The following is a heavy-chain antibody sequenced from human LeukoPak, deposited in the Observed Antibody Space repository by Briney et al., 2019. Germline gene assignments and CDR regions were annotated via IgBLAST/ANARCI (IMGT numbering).Heavy chain of an antibody. CDR3: ARQIGRGLWAFDY. V-gene: IGHV4-39*01. D-gene: IGHD2-21*01. Sequence: SETLSLTCIVSGGSISSGTYYWGWIRQPPGKGLEWTASIYYSGSTHYNPALKSRVYISVDTSKSQFSLKLSSVTAADTAVYYCARQIGRGLWAFDYWGQGTPVTVSS. J-gene: IGHJ4*02. CDR2: IYYSGST. CDR1: GGSISSGTYY.